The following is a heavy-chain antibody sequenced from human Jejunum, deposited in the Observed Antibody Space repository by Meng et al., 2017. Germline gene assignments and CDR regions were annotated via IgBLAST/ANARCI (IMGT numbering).Heavy chain of an antibody. J-gene: IGHJ4*02. Sequence: QVKVVQSGAEVKKPGASVKVSCKASAYTFTSYYMHWVRQAPGQGLQWMGIINPLGGTTIYAQKFQGRVTMTRDTSTSTVYMELSSLRSEDTAMYYCARDRCATVSCYEYDHWGQGTLVTVSS. CDR1: AYTFTSYY. D-gene: IGHD2-2*01. CDR3: ARDRCATVSCYEYDH. CDR2: INPLGGTT. V-gene: IGHV1-46*01.